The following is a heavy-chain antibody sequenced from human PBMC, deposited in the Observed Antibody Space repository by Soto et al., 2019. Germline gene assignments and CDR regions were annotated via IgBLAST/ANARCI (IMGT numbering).Heavy chain of an antibody. D-gene: IGHD5-12*01. Sequence: SETLSLTCTVSGGSISSSSYYWGWIRQPPGKGLEWIGSIYYSGSTYYNPSLKSRVTIPVDTSKNQFSLKLSSVTAADTAVYYCANSGYDLWEYYFDYWGQGTLVTVSS. CDR1: GGSISSSSYY. CDR2: IYYSGST. J-gene: IGHJ4*02. V-gene: IGHV4-39*01. CDR3: ANSGYDLWEYYFDY.